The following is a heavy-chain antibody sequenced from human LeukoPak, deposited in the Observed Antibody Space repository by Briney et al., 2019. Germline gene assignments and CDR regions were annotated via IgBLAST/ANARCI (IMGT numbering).Heavy chain of an antibody. J-gene: IGHJ3*01. CDR3: AKSVTAAGTYAFDV. CDR1: GFTFSSYA. V-gene: IGHV3-23*01. D-gene: IGHD6-13*01. Sequence: VQPGGSLRLSCAASGFTFSSYAMSWVRQAPGKGLEWVSSLRGNGGSTEYVDSVRGRFVISRDNSRNTLYLQMNSLRAEDTAVYYCAKSVTAAGTYAFDVWGQGTVVTVSS. CDR2: LRGNGGST.